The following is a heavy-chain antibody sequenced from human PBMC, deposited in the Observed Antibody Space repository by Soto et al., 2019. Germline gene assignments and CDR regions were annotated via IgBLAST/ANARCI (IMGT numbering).Heavy chain of an antibody. CDR3: ARVPPGSCSGGTCFYHYFDH. CDR1: GDTLSTYA. Sequence: SVKVSCKXSGDTLSTYAINWVRQAPGQGLEWMGGIIPMFGTADYAQKFQGRVTITADESTGTAYMELSSLSSEDTALYYCARVPPGSCSGGTCFYHYFDHWGQGTLVTVSS. CDR2: IIPMFGTA. V-gene: IGHV1-69*13. J-gene: IGHJ4*02. D-gene: IGHD2-15*01.